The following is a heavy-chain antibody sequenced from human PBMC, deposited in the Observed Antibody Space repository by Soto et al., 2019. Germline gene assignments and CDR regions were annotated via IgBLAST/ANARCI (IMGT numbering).Heavy chain of an antibody. CDR3: ARLNPRSYFAY. Sequence: SETLSLTCAVYGGSFSAYYWSWIRQPPGKGLEWIGEINHSGGTSYNPSLKSRVTISVDTSKSQFSLKLTSVTAADRAVYYCARLNPRSYFAYWGQGTLVIVAS. J-gene: IGHJ4*02. V-gene: IGHV4-34*01. CDR2: INHSGGT. CDR1: GGSFSAYY. D-gene: IGHD3-10*01.